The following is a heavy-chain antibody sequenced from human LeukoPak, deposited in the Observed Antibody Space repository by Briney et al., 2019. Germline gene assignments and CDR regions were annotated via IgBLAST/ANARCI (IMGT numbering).Heavy chain of an antibody. D-gene: IGHD1-1*01. J-gene: IGHJ6*02. CDR3: ARMGHDILVPSGMDV. CDR2: INNDGSYT. V-gene: IGHV3-74*01. Sequence: GGSLRLSCAASGFTFSGYWMHWVRHASGKGLVWVSRINNDGSYTSYADSVKGRFTISRDNAKNTLYVQMNSLRAEDTAVYYCARMGHDILVPSGMDVWGQGTTVTVSS. CDR1: GFTFSGYW.